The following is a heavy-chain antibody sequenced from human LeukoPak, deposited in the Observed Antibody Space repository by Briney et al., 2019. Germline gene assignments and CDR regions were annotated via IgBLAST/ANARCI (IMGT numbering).Heavy chain of an antibody. D-gene: IGHD3-9*01. J-gene: IGHJ4*02. Sequence: GGSLRLSCAASGFTFSSYWMRWVRQAPGKGLEWVGRIKSKTDGGTTDYAAPVKGRFTISRDDSKNTLYLQMNSLKTEDTAVYYCTTTSYFDWLDGYWGQGTLVTVSS. CDR1: GFTFSSYW. V-gene: IGHV3-15*01. CDR3: TTTSYFDWLDGY. CDR2: IKSKTDGGTT.